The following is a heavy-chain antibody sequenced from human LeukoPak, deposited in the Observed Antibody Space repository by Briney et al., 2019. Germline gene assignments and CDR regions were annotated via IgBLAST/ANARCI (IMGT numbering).Heavy chain of an antibody. J-gene: IGHJ2*01. CDR1: GVSISSGDYS. D-gene: IGHD5-18*01. CDR2: IYYSGST. V-gene: IGHV4-31*03. CDR3: ARPNPDTAMVPDWYFDL. Sequence: SQTLSLTCTVSGVSISSGDYSWNWIRQHPGKGLEWIGYIYYSGSTQYNPSLKSRVTISVDTSKNQFSLKLSSVTAADTAVYYCARPNPDTAMVPDWYFDLWGRGTLVTVSS.